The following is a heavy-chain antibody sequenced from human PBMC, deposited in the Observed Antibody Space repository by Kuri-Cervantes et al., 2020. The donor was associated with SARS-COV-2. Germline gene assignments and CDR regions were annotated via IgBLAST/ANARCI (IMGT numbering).Heavy chain of an antibody. V-gene: IGHV3-30*04. J-gene: IGHJ5*02. Sequence: GESLKISCAASGFTFSSYAMHWVRQAPGKGLEWVAVISYDGSNKYYADSVKGRFTIPRDNSKNTLYLQMNSLRAEDTAVYYCARAYAPHSWRGWFDPWGQGTLVTVSS. CDR1: GFTFSSYA. D-gene: IGHD6-13*01. CDR2: ISYDGSNK. CDR3: ARAYAPHSWRGWFDP.